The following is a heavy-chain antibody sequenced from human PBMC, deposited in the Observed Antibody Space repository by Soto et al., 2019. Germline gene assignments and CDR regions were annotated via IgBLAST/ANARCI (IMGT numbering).Heavy chain of an antibody. CDR1: GFTFSSYG. CDR2: IGYDGSNK. CDR3: ARDRRNKTYHYGSGSFGYYYGMDV. V-gene: IGHV3-33*01. D-gene: IGHD3-10*01. Sequence: GGFLRLSCAASGFTFSSYGMHWVRQAPGKGLERVAVIGYDGSNKYYADSVKGRFTNSRDNSRNTLYLQMNSQRAEETAVYYCARDRRNKTYHYGSGSFGYYYGMDVWGQGTTVTVSS. J-gene: IGHJ6*02.